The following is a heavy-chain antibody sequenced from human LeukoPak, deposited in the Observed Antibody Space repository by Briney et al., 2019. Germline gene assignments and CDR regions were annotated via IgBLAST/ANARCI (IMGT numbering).Heavy chain of an antibody. Sequence: SETLSLTCTVSGGSINSYYWNWIRQPPGKGLEWIGYIYYNGSTNYNPSLKSRVTISVDTSKNQFSLKLSSVTAADTAVYYCASFSSRAFNWFDPWGQGTLVTVSS. CDR3: ASFSSRAFNWFDP. J-gene: IGHJ5*02. V-gene: IGHV4-59*01. CDR2: IYYNGST. CDR1: GGSINSYY.